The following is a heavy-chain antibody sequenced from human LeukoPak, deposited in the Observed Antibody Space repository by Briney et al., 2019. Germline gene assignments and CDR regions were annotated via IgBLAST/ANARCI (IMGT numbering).Heavy chain of an antibody. D-gene: IGHD4-17*01. CDR3: ARDRLHYGEYEKTFDY. V-gene: IGHV3-30*03. Sequence: GGSLRLSCAASGFTFSSYGMHWVRQAPGKGLEWVAVISYDGSNKYYADSVKGRFTISRDNSKNTLYLQMNSLRAEDTAVYYCARDRLHYGEYEKTFDYWGQGTLVTVSS. CDR1: GFTFSSYG. J-gene: IGHJ4*02. CDR2: ISYDGSNK.